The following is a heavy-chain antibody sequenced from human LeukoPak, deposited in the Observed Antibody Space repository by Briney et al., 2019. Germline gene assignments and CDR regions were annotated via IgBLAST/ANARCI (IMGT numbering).Heavy chain of an antibody. Sequence: GASVKVSCKASGYTFTNYAFSWVRQAPGQGLEWMGWISAYNGSTNYAQKLQGRVTMTTDTSTSTVYMELRSPRSDDTAVYYCARDVGEGFCSGGSCSDYWGQGTLVTFSS. CDR1: GYTFTNYA. CDR3: ARDVGEGFCSGGSCSDY. D-gene: IGHD2-15*01. V-gene: IGHV1-18*01. CDR2: ISAYNGST. J-gene: IGHJ4*02.